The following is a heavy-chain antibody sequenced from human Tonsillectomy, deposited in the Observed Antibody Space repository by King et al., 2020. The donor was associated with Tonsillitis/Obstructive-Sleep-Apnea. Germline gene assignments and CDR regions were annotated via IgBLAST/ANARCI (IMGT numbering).Heavy chain of an antibody. CDR2: IWYDGGNK. J-gene: IGHJ6*03. CDR1: GFTFSNYG. Sequence: VQLVESGGGVVQPGRSLRLSCAASGFTFSNYGMHWVRQAPGKGLEWVAVIWYDGGNKYYADSVKGRFTISRDNSKNTLYLQMNSLRVEDTAVYYCARAPYGALSYYYMDVWGKGITVTVSS. V-gene: IGHV3-33*01. D-gene: IGHD4-17*01. CDR3: ARAPYGALSYYYMDV.